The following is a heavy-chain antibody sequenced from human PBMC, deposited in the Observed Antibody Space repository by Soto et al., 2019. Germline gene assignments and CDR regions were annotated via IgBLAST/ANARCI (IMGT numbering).Heavy chain of an antibody. Sequence: EVQLLESGGGLVQPGGSLRLYCAASGFTFSSYAMSWVRQAPGKGLEWVSAISGSGGSTYYADSVKGRFTISRDNSKNTLYLQMNSLRAEDTAVYYSAKDTQWLVSRCAFDYWGQGTLVTVSS. J-gene: IGHJ4*02. CDR1: GFTFSSYA. CDR2: ISGSGGST. D-gene: IGHD6-19*01. CDR3: AKDTQWLVSRCAFDY. V-gene: IGHV3-23*01.